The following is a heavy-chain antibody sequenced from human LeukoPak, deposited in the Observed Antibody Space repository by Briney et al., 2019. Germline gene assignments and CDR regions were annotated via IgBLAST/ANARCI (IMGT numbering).Heavy chain of an antibody. CDR1: GDSISSTTDS. CDR3: ARAPVSTAYLHYYSMDV. D-gene: IGHD3-16*01. CDR2: IYSSGQS. J-gene: IGHJ6*04. V-gene: IGHV4-39*07. Sequence: SETLSLTCTVSGDSISSTTDSWGWIRQSPGKGLEWIGSIYSSGQSYYKVSLRSRVTMSVDTSKNLFSLKLTSVTAADTAVYYCARAPVSTAYLHYYSMDVWGKGTMVTVSS.